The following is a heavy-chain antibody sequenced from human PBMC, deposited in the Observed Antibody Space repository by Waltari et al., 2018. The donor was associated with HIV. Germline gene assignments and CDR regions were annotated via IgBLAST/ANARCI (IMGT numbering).Heavy chain of an antibody. CDR3: ARDGGEY. Sequence: DVQLVESGGGVVRPGGSLRLSCVGSGCDFRRYWMTWVRQTPGKGLAWVAKIKEDGSQKYYEESVKGRFTITRDNAENTVWLEMRNLRVDDAGLYYCARDGGEYWGQGTLLTVSS. CDR1: GCDFRRYW. CDR2: IKEDGSQK. J-gene: IGHJ4*02. D-gene: IGHD3-10*01. V-gene: IGHV3-7*01.